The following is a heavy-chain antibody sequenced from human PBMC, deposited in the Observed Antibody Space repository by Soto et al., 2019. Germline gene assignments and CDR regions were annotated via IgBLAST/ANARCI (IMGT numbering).Heavy chain of an antibody. Sequence: GGSLRLSCAASGFTFSSYAISWVRQAPGKGLEWVSAISGSGGSTYYADSVKGRFTISRDNSKNTLYLQMNSLRAEDTAVYYCANLRSLPPYYYYYYGMDVWGQGTTVTVSS. V-gene: IGHV3-23*01. CDR1: GFTFSSYA. CDR3: ANLRSLPPYYYYYYGMDV. CDR2: ISGSGGST. J-gene: IGHJ6*02.